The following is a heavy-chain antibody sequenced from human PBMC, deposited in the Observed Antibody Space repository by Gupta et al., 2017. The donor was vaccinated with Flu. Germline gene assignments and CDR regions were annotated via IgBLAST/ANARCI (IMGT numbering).Heavy chain of an antibody. CDR1: GFTFSSYA. J-gene: IGHJ5*02. CDR3: AKVIRAEYSYGNNWFDP. V-gene: IGHV3-23*01. CDR2: ISGSGGST. Sequence: EVQLLESGGGLVQPGGSLRLSCAASGFTFSSYAMSWVRQAPGKGLEWVSAISGSGGSTYYADSVKGRFTISRDSSKNTLYLQMNSLRAEDTAVYYCAKVIRAEYSYGNNWFDPWGQGTLVTVSS. D-gene: IGHD5-18*01.